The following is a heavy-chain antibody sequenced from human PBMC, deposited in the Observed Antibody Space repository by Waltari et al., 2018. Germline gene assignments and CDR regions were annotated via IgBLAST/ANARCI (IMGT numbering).Heavy chain of an antibody. CDR3: TKDAYDSPNHYPPTWFDP. D-gene: IGHD3-10*01. CDR2: ISGTGDGT. Sequence: DVQLAVTGGGLVQPGGSLRLSCLALGFSLGYTVLNRCRRATGKAPEWVAIISGTGDGTVYSNTGRGRVTISRDNSRNTLYLQMNDLKTEDTAVYYCTKDAYDSPNHYPPTWFDPWGHGTLVTVSS. V-gene: IGHV3-23*04. J-gene: IGHJ5*02. CDR1: GFSLGYTV.